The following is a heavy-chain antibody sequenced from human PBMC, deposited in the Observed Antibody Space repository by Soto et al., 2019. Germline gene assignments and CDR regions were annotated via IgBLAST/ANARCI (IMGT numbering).Heavy chain of an antibody. V-gene: IGHV3-33*01. CDR3: ARDGIAPCDY. J-gene: IGHJ4*02. CDR1: GFTFSSYG. Sequence: QVQLVESGGGVVQPGRSLRLSCAASGFTFSSYGMHWVRQAPGKGLEWVAVIWYDGSNKYYADSVKGRFTISRDNSKNTLYLKMNSLRAEDTAVYYCARDGIAPCDYWGQGTLVTVSS. CDR2: IWYDGSNK. D-gene: IGHD6-13*01.